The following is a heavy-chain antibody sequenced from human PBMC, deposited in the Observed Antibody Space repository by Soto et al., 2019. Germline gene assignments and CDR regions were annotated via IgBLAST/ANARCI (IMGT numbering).Heavy chain of an antibody. J-gene: IGHJ6*02. CDR3: ARYKVWFGESYGMDV. CDR1: GFTFSSYS. CDR2: ISSSSSTI. D-gene: IGHD3-10*01. Sequence: GGSLRLSCAASGFTFSSYSMNWVRQAPGKGLEWVSYISSSSSTIYYADSVKGRFTISRDNAKNSLYLQMNSLRDEDTAVYYCARYKVWFGESYGMDVWGQGTTVTVSS. V-gene: IGHV3-48*02.